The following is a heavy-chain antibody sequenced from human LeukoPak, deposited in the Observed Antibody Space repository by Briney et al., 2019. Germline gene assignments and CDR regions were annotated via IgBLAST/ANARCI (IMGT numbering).Heavy chain of an antibody. V-gene: IGHV3-23*01. CDR3: AMAVAGKRHAFDY. J-gene: IGHJ4*02. D-gene: IGHD6-19*01. CDR2: ISGSGGST. Sequence: GLEXVSAISGSGGSTYNADSVKRRFTISRDNSKNTLYLQMNSLRAEDTAVYYCAMAVAGKRHAFDYWGQGTLVTVSS.